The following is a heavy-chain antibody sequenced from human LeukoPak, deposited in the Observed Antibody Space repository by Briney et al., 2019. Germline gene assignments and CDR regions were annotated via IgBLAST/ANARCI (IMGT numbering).Heavy chain of an antibody. CDR2: ISYDGSNK. CDR1: GFTFSSYG. D-gene: IGHD6-19*01. J-gene: IGHJ4*02. Sequence: PGRSLRLSCAASGFTFSSYGMHWVRQAPGKGLEWVALISYDGSNKYYADSVKGRFTISRDNSKNTLYLQTNSLRAEDTAVYYCASTSGWYEPIDYWGQGTLVTVSS. CDR3: ASTSGWYEPIDY. V-gene: IGHV3-30*03.